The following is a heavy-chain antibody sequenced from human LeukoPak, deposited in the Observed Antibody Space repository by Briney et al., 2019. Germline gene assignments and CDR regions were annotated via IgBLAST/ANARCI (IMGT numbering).Heavy chain of an antibody. Sequence: GASVKVSCKASGYTFTSYAMNWVRQAPGQGLEWMGWINTNTGNPTYAQGFTGRFVFSLDTSVSTAYLQISSLKAEDTAVYYCARRDRLGYSYRHQSGDYWGQGTLVTVSS. D-gene: IGHD5-18*01. J-gene: IGHJ4*02. CDR1: GYTFTSYA. V-gene: IGHV7-4-1*02. CDR3: ARRDRLGYSYRHQSGDY. CDR2: INTNTGNP.